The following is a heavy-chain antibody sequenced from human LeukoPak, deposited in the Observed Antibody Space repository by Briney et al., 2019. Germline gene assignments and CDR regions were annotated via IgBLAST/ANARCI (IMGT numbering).Heavy chain of an antibody. CDR3: ARDVFGYCSSTSCYENFDY. CDR1: EGTFSSYA. D-gene: IGHD2-2*03. J-gene: IGHJ4*02. Sequence: SVKVSCKASEGTFSSYAIRWVRQAPGQGLEWMGGIIPIFGTANYAQKFQGRVTITTDESTSTAYMELSSLRSEDTAVYYCARDVFGYCSSTSCYENFDYWGQGTLVTVSS. CDR2: IIPIFGTA. V-gene: IGHV1-69*05.